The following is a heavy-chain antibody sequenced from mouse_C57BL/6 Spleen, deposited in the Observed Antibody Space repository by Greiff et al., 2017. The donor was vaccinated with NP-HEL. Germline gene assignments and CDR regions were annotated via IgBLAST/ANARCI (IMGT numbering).Heavy chain of an antibody. CDR2: INPSSGST. D-gene: IGHD2-4*01. Sequence: QVQLKESGAELAKPGASVKLSCKASGYTFTSYWMHWVKQRPGQGLEWIGYINPSSGSTKYNQKFKDKATLTADKSSSTAYMQLSSLTYEDSAVYYCARDDYDHPCYAMDYWGQGTSVTVSS. CDR3: ARDDYDHPCYAMDY. V-gene: IGHV1-7*01. CDR1: GYTFTSYW. J-gene: IGHJ4*01.